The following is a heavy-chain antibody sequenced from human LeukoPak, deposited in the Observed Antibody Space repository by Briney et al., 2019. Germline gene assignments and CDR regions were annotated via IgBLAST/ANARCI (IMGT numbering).Heavy chain of an antibody. V-gene: IGHV3-74*01. CDR3: VRGPSGTFDY. D-gene: IGHD1-14*01. CDR2: IESDGSYT. Sequence: PGGSLRLSCAASGFTFSSYWMHWVRQAPGKGLVWVSRIESDGSYTTYADYVKGRFTISRDNAENRLYLQMDSLRDDDTAVYCCVRGPSGTFDYWGQGTLVTVSS. CDR1: GFTFSSYW. J-gene: IGHJ4*02.